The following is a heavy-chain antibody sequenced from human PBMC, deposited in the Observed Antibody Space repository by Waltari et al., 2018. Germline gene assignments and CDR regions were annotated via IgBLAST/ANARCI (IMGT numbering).Heavy chain of an antibody. D-gene: IGHD4-17*01. V-gene: IGHV3-53*02. CDR1: GFTVSSNY. CDR3: ASGGHDYGGNHPRVPDAFDI. CDR2: IYSGGST. J-gene: IGHJ3*02. Sequence: EVQLVETGGGLIQPGGSLRLSCAASGFTVSSNYMSWVRQAPGKGLEWVSVIYSGGSTYYADSVKGRFTISRDNSKNTLYLQMNSLRAEDTAVYYCASGGHDYGGNHPRVPDAFDIWGQGTMVTVSS.